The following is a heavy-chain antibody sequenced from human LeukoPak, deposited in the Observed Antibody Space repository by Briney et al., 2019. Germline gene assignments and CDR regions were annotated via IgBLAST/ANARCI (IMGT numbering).Heavy chain of an antibody. CDR1: GGSTSSYY. V-gene: IGHV4-59*01. CDR2: IYYSGST. Sequence: SETLSLTCTVSGGSTSSYYWSWLRQPPGKGLEWIGYIYYSGSTNYNPSLKSRVTISVDTSKNQFSLKLSSVTAADTAVYYCARNPSYDILTGYSDYYGMDVWGQGTTVTVSS. J-gene: IGHJ6*02. D-gene: IGHD3-9*01. CDR3: ARNPSYDILTGYSDYYGMDV.